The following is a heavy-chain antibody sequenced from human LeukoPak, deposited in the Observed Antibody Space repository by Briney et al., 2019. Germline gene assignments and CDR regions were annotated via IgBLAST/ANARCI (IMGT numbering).Heavy chain of an antibody. CDR1: GGSISSGDYY. CDR2: IYTSGST. J-gene: IGHJ4*02. Sequence: SETLSLXCTVSGGSISSGDYYWSWIRQPAGKGLEWIGRIYTSGSTNYNPSLKSRVTISVDTSKNQFSLKLSSVTAADTAVYYCAREPTGMNLFDYWGQGTLVTVSS. V-gene: IGHV4-61*02. CDR3: AREPTGMNLFDY. D-gene: IGHD1-1*01.